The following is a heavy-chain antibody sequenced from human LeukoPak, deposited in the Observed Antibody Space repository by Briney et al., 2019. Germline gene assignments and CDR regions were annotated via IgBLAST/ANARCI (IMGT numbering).Heavy chain of an antibody. CDR1: GFTFSSYS. Sequence: GGSLRLSCAASGFTFSSYSMNWVRQAPGKGLEWVSSISSSSSYIYYADSVKGRFTISRDNAKNSLYLQMNSLRAEDTAVYYCARDGARSYYYDSSGYYSPFDYWGQGTLVTVSS. CDR3: ARDGARSYYYDSSGYYSPFDY. CDR2: ISSSSSYI. J-gene: IGHJ4*02. V-gene: IGHV3-21*01. D-gene: IGHD3-22*01.